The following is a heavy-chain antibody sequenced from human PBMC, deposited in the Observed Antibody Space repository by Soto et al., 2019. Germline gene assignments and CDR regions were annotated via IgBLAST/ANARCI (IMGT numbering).Heavy chain of an antibody. J-gene: IGHJ6*02. CDR1: GFTFSSFG. Sequence: QVQLVESGGGVVQPGRSLRLSCAASGFTFSSFGMHWVRQAPGKGLEWVAVVSFDGSNKYYADSVKGQFTISRDNSKNTLYLQMNSLRAEDTAVYYCAKDSRVYAIGYGMDVWGQGTTVTVSS. D-gene: IGHD2-8*01. CDR2: VSFDGSNK. V-gene: IGHV3-30*18. CDR3: AKDSRVYAIGYGMDV.